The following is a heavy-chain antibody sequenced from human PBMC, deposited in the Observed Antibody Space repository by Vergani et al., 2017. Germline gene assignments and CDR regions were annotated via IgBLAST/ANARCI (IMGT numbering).Heavy chain of an antibody. Sequence: QVQLQESGPGLVKPSQTLSLTCTVSGGSISSGGYYWSWIRQHPGKGLEWIGYIYYSGSTNYNPSLKSRVTISVDTSKNQFSLKLSSVTAADTAVYYCARERAAAAGTGYAFDIWGQGTMVTVSS. CDR3: ARERAAAAGTGYAFDI. CDR1: GGSISSGGYY. CDR2: IYYSGST. J-gene: IGHJ3*02. D-gene: IGHD6-13*01. V-gene: IGHV4-31*03.